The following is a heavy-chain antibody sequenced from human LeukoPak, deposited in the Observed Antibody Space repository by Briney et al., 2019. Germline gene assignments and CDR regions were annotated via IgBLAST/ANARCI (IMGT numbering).Heavy chain of an antibody. CDR1: GGSIGSYH. V-gene: IGHV4-59*01. CDR2: VHYTWNT. J-gene: IGHJ6*02. Sequence: KPSETLSPTCSVSGGSIGSYHWSWIRQPPGKGLEWIGHVHYTWNTKYNPSLTGRVSISLDRSKNQFSLSLSSLTAADTAVYYCGRVASKGGMDVWGQGTTVIVSS. CDR3: GRVASKGGMDV.